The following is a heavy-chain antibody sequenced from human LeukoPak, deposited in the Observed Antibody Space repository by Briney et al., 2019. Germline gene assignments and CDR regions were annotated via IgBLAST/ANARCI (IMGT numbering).Heavy chain of an antibody. Sequence: GGSLRLSCAASGFTFRSYGMHWVRQAPGKGLEWVAVISYDGSNKYYADSVKSRFTISRDNSKNTLYLQMNSLRAEDTAVYYCAKDKYYYGSGSFYNGMDVWGQGTTVTVSS. CDR3: AKDKYYYGSGSFYNGMDV. CDR1: GFTFRSYG. V-gene: IGHV3-30*18. CDR2: ISYDGSNK. J-gene: IGHJ6*02. D-gene: IGHD3-10*01.